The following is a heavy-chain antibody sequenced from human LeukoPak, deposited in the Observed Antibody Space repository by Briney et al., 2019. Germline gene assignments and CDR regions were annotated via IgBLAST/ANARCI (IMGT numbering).Heavy chain of an antibody. J-gene: IGHJ4*02. CDR1: GGSISSGGYY. CDR3: ARDRGGSSWYDY. D-gene: IGHD6-13*01. Sequence: SETLSLTCTVSGGSISSGGYYWSWIRQPPGKGLEWIGYIYHSGSTYYNPSLKSRVTISVDRSKNQFSLKLSSVTAADTAVYYCARDRGGSSWYDYWGQGTLVTVSS. CDR2: IYHSGST. V-gene: IGHV4-30-2*01.